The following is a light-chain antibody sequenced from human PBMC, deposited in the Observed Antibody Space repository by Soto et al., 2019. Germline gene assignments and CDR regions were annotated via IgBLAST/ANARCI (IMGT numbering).Light chain of an antibody. V-gene: IGKV2-28*01. J-gene: IGKJ1*01. CDR1: QSLLHSDGYIY. CDR3: MQALQTPWT. Sequence: DIVMTQSPLSLPVTPGEPASISCRSSQSLLHSDGYIYLDWYLQRPGQSPQLLICLGSNRASGVPARFSGSVSGTHFRLTISRVEAEDFGVYYCMQALQTPWTFGQGTRVEVK. CDR2: LGS.